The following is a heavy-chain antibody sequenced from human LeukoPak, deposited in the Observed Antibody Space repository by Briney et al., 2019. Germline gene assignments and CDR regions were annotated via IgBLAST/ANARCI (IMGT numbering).Heavy chain of an antibody. CDR1: GFTFSSYD. D-gene: IGHD6-19*01. Sequence: GGSLRLSCAASGFTFSSYDMHWVRQATGKGLEWVSAIDTAGDTYYPGSVKGRFTISRENARNSLYLQMSSLRAEDTAVYYCARRPKGRRGGWYWFDPWGQGTLVTVSS. J-gene: IGHJ5*02. CDR2: IDTAGDT. CDR3: ARRPKGRRGGWYWFDP. V-gene: IGHV3-13*01.